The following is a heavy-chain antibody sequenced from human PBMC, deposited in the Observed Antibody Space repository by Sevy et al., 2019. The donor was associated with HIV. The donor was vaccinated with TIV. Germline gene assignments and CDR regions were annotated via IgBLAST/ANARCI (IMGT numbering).Heavy chain of an antibody. CDR3: AKYGGHCSSTSCKYSFDY. CDR2: ISFDGSDK. CDR1: GFTFSSYG. V-gene: IGHV3-30*18. D-gene: IGHD2-2*01. Sequence: GGSLRLSCAASGFTFSSYGMHWVRQALGKGLEWVAVISFDGSDKYYADSVKGRFTISRDNSKKTLYLQMNSLRGEDTAVYYCAKYGGHCSSTSCKYSFDYWGQGTLVTVSS. J-gene: IGHJ4*02.